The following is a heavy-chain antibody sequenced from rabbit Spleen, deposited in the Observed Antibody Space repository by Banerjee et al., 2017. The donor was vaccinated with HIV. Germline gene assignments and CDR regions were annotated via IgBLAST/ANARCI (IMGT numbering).Heavy chain of an antibody. D-gene: IGHD2-1*01. V-gene: IGHV1S45*01. CDR1: GFPFDSGYV. Sequence: QEQLVESGGGLVQPEGSLTLTCTASGFPFDSGYVMCWVRQAPGKGLEWIACIYTGSSATTYYASWAKGRFTISKSSSTTVTLQMTSLTAADTATYICARDDDGRSGRYFFRLWGQGTLVTVS. CDR2: IYTGSSATT. J-gene: IGHJ3*01. CDR3: ARDDDGRSGRYFFRL.